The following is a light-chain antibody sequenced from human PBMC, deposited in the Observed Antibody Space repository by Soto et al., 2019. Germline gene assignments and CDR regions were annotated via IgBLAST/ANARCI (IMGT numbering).Light chain of an antibody. CDR3: QSYDSSRLGV. V-gene: IGLV1-40*01. J-gene: IGLJ2*01. CDR1: SSNIGAGYD. CDR2: GNS. Sequence: QPVLTQPPSVSGAPGQRVTISCTGSSSNIGAGYDVHWYQQLPGTAPKLLIYGNSNRPSGVPDRFSGSKSGTSASLAITGLQAEDEADYYCQSYDSSRLGVFGGGTQLTVL.